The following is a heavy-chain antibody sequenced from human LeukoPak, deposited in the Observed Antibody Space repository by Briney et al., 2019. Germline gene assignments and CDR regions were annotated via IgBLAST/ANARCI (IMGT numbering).Heavy chain of an antibody. J-gene: IGHJ4*02. CDR1: GYTFSSYW. D-gene: IGHD6-13*01. CDR2: IKQDGSEK. CDR3: ARGGIAAAGTIFDY. V-gene: IGHV3-7*01. Sequence: SCKASGYTFSSYWMSWVRQAPGKGLEWVANIKQDGSEKYYVDSVKGRFTISRDNAKNSLYLQMNSLRAEDTAVYYCARGGIAAAGTIFDYWGQGTLVTVSS.